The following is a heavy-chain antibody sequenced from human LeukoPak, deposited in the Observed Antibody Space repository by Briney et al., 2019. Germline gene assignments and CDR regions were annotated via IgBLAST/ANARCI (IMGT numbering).Heavy chain of an antibody. CDR1: GYTFTGYY. Sequence: ASVKVSCKASGYTFTGYYMHWVRQAPGQGLEWMGWINPNSGGTNYAQKFQGRVTMTRDTSISTAYMELSRLRSDDTAVYYCARGSSGYSNWFDPWGQGTLVTVSS. CDR3: ARGSSGYSNWFDP. D-gene: IGHD3-22*01. V-gene: IGHV1-2*02. CDR2: INPNSGGT. J-gene: IGHJ5*02.